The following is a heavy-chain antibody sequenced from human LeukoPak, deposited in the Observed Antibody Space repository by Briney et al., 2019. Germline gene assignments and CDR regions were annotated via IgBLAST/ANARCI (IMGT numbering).Heavy chain of an antibody. CDR3: ARFLGSGSYYYYYYYALDV. CDR1: GFTFNTYW. V-gene: IGHV3-7*01. J-gene: IGHJ6*02. Sequence: GGSLRLSCVVSGFTFNTYWMSWVRQAPGKGLEWVANIKQDGSEKYYVDSVKGRFTISRDNAKNSLYLQMNSLRGEDTAVYYCARFLGSGSYYYYYYYALDVRGQGTTVAVSS. D-gene: IGHD3-10*01. CDR2: IKQDGSEK.